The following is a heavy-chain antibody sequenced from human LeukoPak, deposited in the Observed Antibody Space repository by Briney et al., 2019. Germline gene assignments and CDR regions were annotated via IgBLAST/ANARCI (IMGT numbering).Heavy chain of an antibody. Sequence: GGSLRLSCAASGFTVSSNYMSWVRQAPGKGLEWVANIREDGTEKNYVDSVKGRFTISRDNAKNSLFLQMSNLRDDDTAIYYCARHVGISFWGQGTLVTVSS. CDR3: ARHVGISF. CDR2: IREDGTEK. CDR1: GFTVSSNY. D-gene: IGHD7-27*01. V-gene: IGHV3-7*01. J-gene: IGHJ4*02.